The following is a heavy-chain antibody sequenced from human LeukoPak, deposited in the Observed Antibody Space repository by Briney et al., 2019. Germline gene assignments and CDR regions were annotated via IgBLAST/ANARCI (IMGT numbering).Heavy chain of an antibody. CDR1: GFTFSSYA. D-gene: IGHD3-10*01. J-gene: IGHJ4*02. CDR2: IKSKTDGGTT. Sequence: GGSLRLSCAASGFTFSSYAMSWVRQAPGKGLEWVGRIKSKTDGGTTDYAAPVKGRFTISRDDSKNTLYLQMNSLKTEDTAVYYCTTGVTMVRGVIDVDYWGQGTLVTVSS. V-gene: IGHV3-15*01. CDR3: TTGVTMVRGVIDVDY.